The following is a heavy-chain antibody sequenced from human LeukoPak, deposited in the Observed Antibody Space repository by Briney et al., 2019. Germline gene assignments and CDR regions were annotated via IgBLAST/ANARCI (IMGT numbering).Heavy chain of an antibody. Sequence: PSETLSLTCTVSGGSITFSSYYWSWIRQPPGKGLEWIGYIYYSGSTNYNPSLKSRVTISVDTSKNQFSLKLSSVTAADTAVYYCARRRSSINYYYYYYMDVWGKGTTVTISS. D-gene: IGHD6-13*01. CDR3: ARRRSSINYYYYYYMDV. V-gene: IGHV4-61*05. CDR1: GGSITFSSYY. J-gene: IGHJ6*03. CDR2: IYYSGST.